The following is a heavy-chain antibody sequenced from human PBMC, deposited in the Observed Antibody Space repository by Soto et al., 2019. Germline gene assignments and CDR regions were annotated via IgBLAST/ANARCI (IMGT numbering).Heavy chain of an antibody. D-gene: IGHD4-17*01. J-gene: IGHJ4*02. CDR3: AKGREIYGDYPLDY. Sequence: GGSLRLSCAASGFTFSSYGIHWVRQAPGKGLEWVAVISYDGSNKYYADSVKGRFTISRDNSKNTLYLQMNSLRAEDTAVYYCAKGREIYGDYPLDYWGQGTLVTVSS. CDR2: ISYDGSNK. V-gene: IGHV3-30*18. CDR1: GFTFSSYG.